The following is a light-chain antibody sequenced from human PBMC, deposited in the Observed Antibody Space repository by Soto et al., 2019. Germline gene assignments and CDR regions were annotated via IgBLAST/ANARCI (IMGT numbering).Light chain of an antibody. V-gene: IGKV3-11*01. Sequence: EIVLTQSPVTLSLSPGERATLSCRASQSVSSYLAWYQQKPGQAPRLLIYDASNRATGIPARFSGSGSGTDFTLPISSLEPEDFAVYYCQQRSNWPPLTFGGGTKVEIK. J-gene: IGKJ4*01. CDR1: QSVSSY. CDR3: QQRSNWPPLT. CDR2: DAS.